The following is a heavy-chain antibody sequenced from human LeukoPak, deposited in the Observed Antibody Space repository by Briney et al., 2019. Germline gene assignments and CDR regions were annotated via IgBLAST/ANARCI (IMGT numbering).Heavy chain of an antibody. CDR2: IYYSGST. CDR3: ARAYDFWSGYPLDY. J-gene: IGHJ4*02. Sequence: PSETLSLTCTVSGGSVSSGSYYWSWIRQPPGKGLEWIGYIYYSGSTNYNPSLKSRVTISVDTSKSQFSLKLSSVTAADTAVYYCARAYDFWSGYPLDYWGQGTLVTVSS. V-gene: IGHV4-61*01. CDR1: GGSVSSGSYY. D-gene: IGHD3-3*01.